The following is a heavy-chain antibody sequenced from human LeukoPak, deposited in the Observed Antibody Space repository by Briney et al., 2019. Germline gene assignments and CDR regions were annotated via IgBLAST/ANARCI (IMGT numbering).Heavy chain of an antibody. CDR2: INPNSGGT. CDR1: GYTFTGYY. D-gene: IGHD5-24*01. J-gene: IGHJ5*02. Sequence: ASVKVSCKASGYTFTGYYMHWVRQAPGQGLEWMGWINPNSGGTNYAQKFQGRVTMTRDTSISTAYMELGRLRSDDTAVYYCAREPPGGRDNWFDPWGQGTLVTVSS. V-gene: IGHV1-2*02. CDR3: AREPPGGRDNWFDP.